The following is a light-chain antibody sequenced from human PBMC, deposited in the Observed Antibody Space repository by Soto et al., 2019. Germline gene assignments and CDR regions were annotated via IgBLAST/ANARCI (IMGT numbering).Light chain of an antibody. V-gene: IGLV2-8*01. CDR3: TSYVGNDIWV. CDR1: SSDVGAYKY. Sequence: QSDLTQPPSASGSPGQSVTISCTGTSSDVGAYKYVSWYQQYQGKAPKLMIYEVTKRPSGVPDRFSGSKSGNTASLTVSGLQAEDEADYYCTSYVGNDIWVFGGGTKLTVL. CDR2: EVT. J-gene: IGLJ3*02.